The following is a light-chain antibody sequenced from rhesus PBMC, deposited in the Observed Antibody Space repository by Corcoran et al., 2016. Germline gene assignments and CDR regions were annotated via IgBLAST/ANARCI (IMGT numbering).Light chain of an antibody. CDR1: QDLSND. Sequence: DIQMSQSPSSLSASVGDSVTITCRASQDLSNDLAWYQQQPGKAPKILISAASSLETGVPSRFRGSRSGTDCTHTISSLQPEDFATYYCQQGYNNPLTFGGGTKVELK. V-gene: IGKV1-33*02. J-gene: IGKJ4*01. CDR3: QQGYNNPLT. CDR2: AAS.